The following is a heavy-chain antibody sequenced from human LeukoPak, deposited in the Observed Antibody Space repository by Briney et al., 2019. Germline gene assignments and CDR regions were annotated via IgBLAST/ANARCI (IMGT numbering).Heavy chain of an antibody. V-gene: IGHV3-23*01. D-gene: IGHD6-13*01. CDR1: GFTFNNYA. CDR3: ARNQDSSWYYYYMDV. J-gene: IGHJ6*03. CDR2: ITGSGGST. Sequence: GGSLRLFCAASGFTFNNYAMSWVRQAPGKGLEWVSTITGSGGSTYSADSVKGRLTISRDNSKNTLYLQMNSLRADDTALYYCARNQDSSWYYYYMDVWGKGTTVTVSS.